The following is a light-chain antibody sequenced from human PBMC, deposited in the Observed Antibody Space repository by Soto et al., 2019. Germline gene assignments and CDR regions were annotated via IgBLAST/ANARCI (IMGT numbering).Light chain of an antibody. Sequence: QSVLTQPPSASGTPGQRVTISCSGSSSNIGSNYVYWYQQLPGTAPKLLIYRNNQRPSGVPDRFSGSKSGTSASLAISGLRSGDEADYYCAAWDDSLGGLHWVFGGGTKVTVL. CDR3: AAWDDSLGGLHWV. CDR2: RNN. V-gene: IGLV1-47*01. J-gene: IGLJ3*02. CDR1: SSNIGSNY.